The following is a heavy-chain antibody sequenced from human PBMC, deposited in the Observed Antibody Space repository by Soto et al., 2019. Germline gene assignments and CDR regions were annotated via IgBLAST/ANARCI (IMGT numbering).Heavy chain of an antibody. CDR1: GGSFSGYY. CDR3: VRDHNWAFDY. D-gene: IGHD1-1*01. V-gene: IGHV4-34*01. J-gene: IGHJ4*02. CDR2: INHSGST. Sequence: SETLSLTCAVYGGSFSGYYWSWIRQPPGKGLEWIGEINHSGSTNYNPSLKSRVTISVDTSKNQFSLKLSSVTAEDTAVYFCVRDHNWAFDYWAPGTLVTVSS.